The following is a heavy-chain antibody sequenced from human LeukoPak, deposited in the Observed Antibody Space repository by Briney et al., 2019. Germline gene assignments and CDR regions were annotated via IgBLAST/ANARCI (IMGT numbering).Heavy chain of an antibody. V-gene: IGHV5-51*01. Sequence: GESLQISCQGSGYSFTSYWIGWVRQMPGKGLEWMGIIYPGDSDTRYSPSFQGQVTISADKSITTAYLQWSSLKASDTAMYYCARWSSGWNEYYFDYWGQGTLVTVSS. D-gene: IGHD6-19*01. CDR1: GYSFTSYW. CDR2: IYPGDSDT. J-gene: IGHJ4*02. CDR3: ARWSSGWNEYYFDY.